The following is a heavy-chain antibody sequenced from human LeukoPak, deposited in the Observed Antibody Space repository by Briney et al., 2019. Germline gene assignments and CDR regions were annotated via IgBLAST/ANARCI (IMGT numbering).Heavy chain of an antibody. V-gene: IGHV3-30*18. Sequence: GGSLRLSCAPSGFTYSSYSMLWVRQAPGKGLEGVAVISYGGSNKYYADSVKGRFNLSRDNSKYTVYVKVNSQRAEDTAVYYCANAYYDFWSGYSVPYYYGMDVWGQGTTVTVSS. D-gene: IGHD3-3*01. CDR2: ISYGGSNK. CDR1: GFTYSSYS. CDR3: ANAYYDFWSGYSVPYYYGMDV. J-gene: IGHJ6*02.